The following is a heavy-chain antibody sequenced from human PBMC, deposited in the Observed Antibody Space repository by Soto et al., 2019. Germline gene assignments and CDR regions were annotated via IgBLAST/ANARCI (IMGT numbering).Heavy chain of an antibody. D-gene: IGHD2-8*01. CDR3: ARGHSTDCSNGLCFCFYNHEMDV. CDR2: INPKSGGT. Sequence: QVQLVQSGAEVKKPGASVRVSCKASGYSFTDYHIHWVRQAPGQGLEWLGRINPKSGGTSTAQKFQGWVTMTRDRSISTVYMELTRLRSDDPAVYFCARGHSTDCSNGLCFCFYNHEMDVWGQGTTVTVSS. V-gene: IGHV1-2*04. J-gene: IGHJ6*02. CDR1: GYSFTDYH.